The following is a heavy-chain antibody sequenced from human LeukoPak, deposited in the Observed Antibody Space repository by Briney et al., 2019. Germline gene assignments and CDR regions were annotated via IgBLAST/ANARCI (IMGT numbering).Heavy chain of an antibody. CDR2: ISAYNGNT. CDR3: ARDPMTTVTTYYYYYMDV. CDR1: GYTFTTYG. D-gene: IGHD4-11*01. Sequence: GASVKVSCKASGYTFTTYGMNWVRQAPGQGLEWMGWISAYNGNTNYAQKLQGRVTMTTDTSTSTAYMELRSLRSDDTAVYYCARDPMTTVTTYYYYYMDVWGKGTTVTVSS. V-gene: IGHV1-18*01. J-gene: IGHJ6*03.